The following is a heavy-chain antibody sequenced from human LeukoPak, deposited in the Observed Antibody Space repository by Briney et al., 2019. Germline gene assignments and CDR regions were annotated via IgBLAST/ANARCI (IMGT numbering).Heavy chain of an antibody. CDR3: AVETDIVVVPAAFDY. CDR2: ISGSGGST. Sequence: EGSLRFSCAASGFTFSSYAMSWVRQAPGKGLEWVSAISGSGGSTYYADSVKGRFTISRDNSKNTLYLQMNSLRAEDTAVYYCAVETDIVVVPAAFDYWGQGTLVTVSS. J-gene: IGHJ4*02. D-gene: IGHD2-2*01. V-gene: IGHV3-23*01. CDR1: GFTFSSYA.